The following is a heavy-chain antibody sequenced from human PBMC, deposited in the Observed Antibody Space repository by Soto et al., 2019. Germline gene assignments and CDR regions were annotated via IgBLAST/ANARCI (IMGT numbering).Heavy chain of an antibody. J-gene: IGHJ4*02. Sequence: EVQLVETGGSLIQPGGSLRLSCAVSGFTVRSNYMSWVRQAPGKGLEWVSIIYSSGNTYYADSVKGRFTMSRDTSNNTVFLQTGSLRAEDTAVYYCARVSSPFGYWGQGTMVTVSS. CDR1: GFTVRSNY. CDR3: ARVSSPFGY. V-gene: IGHV3-53*02. CDR2: IYSSGNT. D-gene: IGHD3-16*01.